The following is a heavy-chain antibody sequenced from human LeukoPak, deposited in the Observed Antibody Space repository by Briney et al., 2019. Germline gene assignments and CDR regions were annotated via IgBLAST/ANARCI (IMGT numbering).Heavy chain of an antibody. J-gene: IGHJ6*03. D-gene: IGHD1-26*01. Sequence: GEALQISSQAAGCSFTSYWIGWVRRLPGKDGVGMGTNYPGDSGTRYSPSFQGQVTISADKSISTAYLQWSSLKASDTAMYYCARSYSGSYLGGYYYYYMDVGGKGTTVTVS. CDR1: GCSFTSYW. V-gene: IGHV5-51*01. CDR2: NYPGDSGT. CDR3: ARSYSGSYLGGYYYYYMDV.